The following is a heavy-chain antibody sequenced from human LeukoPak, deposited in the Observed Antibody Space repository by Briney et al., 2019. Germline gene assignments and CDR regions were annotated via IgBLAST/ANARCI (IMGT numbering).Heavy chain of an antibody. D-gene: IGHD3-10*01. CDR1: GGAISSSGYY. CDR3: ATDTYYASVNYYGPIDY. Sequence: PSETLSLTCTVSGGAISSSGYYWVWVRQPPGKGLEWIGSIHYSGSTYYNPSLKSRVTISVDTAKNQFSLRLTSVTAADTAVYYCATDTYYASVNYYGPIDYWGQGTLVTVSS. J-gene: IGHJ4*02. V-gene: IGHV4-39*02. CDR2: IHYSGST.